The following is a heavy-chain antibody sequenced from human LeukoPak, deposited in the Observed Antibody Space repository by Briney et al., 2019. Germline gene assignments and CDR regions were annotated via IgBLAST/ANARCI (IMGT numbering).Heavy chain of an antibody. J-gene: IGHJ4*02. CDR2: ISGSGGST. Sequence: GGSLRLPCAASGFTFSSYWMSWVRQAPGKGLEWVSAISGSGGSTYYADSVKGRFTISRDNSKNTLYLQMNSLRAEDTAVYYCAKGKVTMIVVVMRRWGQGTLVTVSS. V-gene: IGHV3-23*01. D-gene: IGHD3-22*01. CDR3: AKGKVTMIVVVMRR. CDR1: GFTFSSYW.